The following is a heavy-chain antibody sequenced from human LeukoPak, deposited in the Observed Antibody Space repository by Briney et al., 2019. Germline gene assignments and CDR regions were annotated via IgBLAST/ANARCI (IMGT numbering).Heavy chain of an antibody. D-gene: IGHD3-10*01. J-gene: IGHJ4*02. CDR2: IDPSDSYS. CDR3: ARHTISDY. V-gene: IGHV5-10-1*01. Sequence: GGPLRISCQGSGSLFSSYWINWVRQMPGKGLEWMGWIDPSDSYSHYNPSFQGHATIPAEKSNSTTHLQWSSLKASDTAIYYCARHTISDYWGQGTQVTVSS. CDR1: GSLFSSYW.